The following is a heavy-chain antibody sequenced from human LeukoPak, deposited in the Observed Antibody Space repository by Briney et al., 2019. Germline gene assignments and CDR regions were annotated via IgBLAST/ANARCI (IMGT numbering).Heavy chain of an antibody. J-gene: IGHJ5*02. CDR1: GFTFSTYA. CDR3: AKDRNDYGDGWFDP. V-gene: IGHV3-30*18. Sequence: QPGRSLRLSCAASGFTFSTYALHWVRQAPGKGLEWVAVISYDGSKKYYADSVKGRFTISRDNSKNTLYVQMNSLRAKDTAVYYCAKDRNDYGDGWFDPWGQGTLVTVSA. CDR2: ISYDGSKK. D-gene: IGHD4/OR15-4a*01.